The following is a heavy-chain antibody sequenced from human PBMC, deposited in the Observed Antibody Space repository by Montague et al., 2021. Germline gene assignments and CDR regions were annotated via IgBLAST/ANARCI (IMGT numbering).Heavy chain of an antibody. V-gene: IGHV4-59*12. J-gene: IGHJ5*02. CDR2: TNNNGNTNY. D-gene: IGHD1-26*01. CDR1: GGSISTYH. Sequence: SETLSLTCTVSGGSISTYHWTWLRQPPGKGLEWIGETNNNGNTNYNYNPSLKSRVTISVDKSKNQFSLKLSSVTAADTAVYYCARGREHTFRCFFYPWGQGTLVTVSS. CDR3: ARGREHTFRCFFYP.